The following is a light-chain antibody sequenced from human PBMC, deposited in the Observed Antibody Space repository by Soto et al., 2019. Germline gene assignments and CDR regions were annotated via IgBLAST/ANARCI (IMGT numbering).Light chain of an antibody. Sequence: EIVLTQSPATLSLSPGESATLSCRATRSVSSYLAWYQQEPGQAPRLLIYDASSRPTDIPARFSGSASGTDFTLTISSLEPEDFALYYCQQRSNWPITFGQGTRLEIK. CDR3: QQRSNWPIT. CDR2: DAS. V-gene: IGKV3-11*01. CDR1: RSVSSY. J-gene: IGKJ5*01.